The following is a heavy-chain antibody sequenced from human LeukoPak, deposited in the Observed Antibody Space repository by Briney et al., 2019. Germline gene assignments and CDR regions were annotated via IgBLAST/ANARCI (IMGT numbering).Heavy chain of an antibody. V-gene: IGHV3-30-3*01. D-gene: IGHD6-6*01. CDR2: ISYDGSNQ. CDR1: GITFNSYP. Sequence: GGSLRLSCAASGITFNSYPMHWVRQAPGKGLEWVADISYDGSNQYFADSVRGRFTISRDNSKNTLYLQMNSLKTEDTAVYYCAADRFGSSSTRVGLDYWGQGTLVTVSS. CDR3: AADRFGSSSTRVGLDY. J-gene: IGHJ4*02.